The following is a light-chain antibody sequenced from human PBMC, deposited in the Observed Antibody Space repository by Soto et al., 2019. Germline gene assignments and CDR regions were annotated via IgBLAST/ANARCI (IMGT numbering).Light chain of an antibody. CDR1: QTISSW. Sequence: DIPMTQSPFPPSASVGDRVTITCRASQTISSWLAWYQQIPGKAPKLLIYDASNVESGVPSRFSGSGSGTEFTLTISSLQPEDFAVYYCQQYENYWTFGQGTKV. J-gene: IGKJ1*01. CDR2: DAS. V-gene: IGKV1-5*01. CDR3: QQYENYWT.